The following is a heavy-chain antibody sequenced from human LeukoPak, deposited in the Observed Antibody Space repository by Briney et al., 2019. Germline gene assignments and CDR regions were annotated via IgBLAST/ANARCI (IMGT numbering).Heavy chain of an antibody. Sequence: SETLSLTCAVYGGSFSGYYWSWIRQPPGKGLEWIGEINHSGSTNYNPSLKSRVTISVDTSNNQFSLKLSSVTAADTAVYYCASYHRGRGYYFDYWGQGTLVTVSS. CDR1: GGSFSGYY. J-gene: IGHJ4*02. CDR2: INHSGST. CDR3: ASYHRGRGYYFDY. V-gene: IGHV4-34*01. D-gene: IGHD3-10*01.